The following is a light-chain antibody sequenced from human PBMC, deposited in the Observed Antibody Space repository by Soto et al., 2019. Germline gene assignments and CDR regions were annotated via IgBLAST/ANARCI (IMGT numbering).Light chain of an antibody. CDR1: QSVRSY. V-gene: IGKV3-11*01. Sequence: EIVLTQSPATLSLSPGERSTLSCMASQSVRSYLAWYQQKPGQAPRLLIYDASNRATGIPARLSGSGSGTDFTLTISSLEPEDFAVYYCQQRSNWPSFGPGTKVDIK. CDR3: QQRSNWPS. J-gene: IGKJ3*01. CDR2: DAS.